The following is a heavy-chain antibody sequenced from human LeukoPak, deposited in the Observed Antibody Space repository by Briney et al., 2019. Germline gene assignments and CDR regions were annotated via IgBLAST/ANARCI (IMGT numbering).Heavy chain of an antibody. D-gene: IGHD6-13*01. V-gene: IGHV4-59*01. CDR2: IYYSGST. CDR3: ARGPSSWYGDYYGMDV. J-gene: IGHJ6*02. Sequence: PSETLSLTCTVSGGSISSYYWSCIRQLPGKGLEWIEYIYYSGSTNYNPSLKSRVTISVDTSKNQFSLKLSSVTAGDTAVYYCARGPSSWYGDYYGMDVWGQGTTVTVSS. CDR1: GGSISSYY.